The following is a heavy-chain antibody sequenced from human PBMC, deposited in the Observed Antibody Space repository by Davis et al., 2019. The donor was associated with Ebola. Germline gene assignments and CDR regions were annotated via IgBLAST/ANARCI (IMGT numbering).Heavy chain of an antibody. CDR3: AKSWRYHDVRNWFDS. CDR2: ILPIFGTA. D-gene: IGHD2-2*01. J-gene: IGHJ5*01. V-gene: IGHV1-69*13. CDR1: GSSFFTYA. Sequence: SVKVSCKASGSSFFTYAFSWVRQAPRQGLEWMGGILPIFGTANYAQRFKGRVTLTADESRTTAYMDLSSLRSEDTAVDYCAKSWRYHDVRNWFDSWGQGTLVTVSA.